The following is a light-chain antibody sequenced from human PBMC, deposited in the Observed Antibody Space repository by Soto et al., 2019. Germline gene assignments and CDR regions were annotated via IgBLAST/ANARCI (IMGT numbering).Light chain of an antibody. CDR1: SSNIGAGYD. V-gene: IGLV1-40*01. CDR2: VNS. CDR3: QSYDSSVSGFI. J-gene: IGLJ1*01. Sequence: QSVLTQPPSVSGAPGQRVTISCTGSSSNIGAGYDVPRYQQLPGTAPKLLIYVNSNRPSGVPDRFSGSKSGTSASLASTGLQAEDEAEYYCQSYDSSVSGFIFGTGTKVTVL.